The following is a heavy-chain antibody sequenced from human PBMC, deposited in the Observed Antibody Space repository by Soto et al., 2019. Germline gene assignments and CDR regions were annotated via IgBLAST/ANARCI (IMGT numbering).Heavy chain of an antibody. CDR3: ARGPIRRLWYLLCRTFDI. V-gene: IGHV1-2*04. CDR1: GYTFTGYY. CDR2: INPNSGGT. D-gene: IGHD6-13*01. J-gene: IGHJ3*02. Sequence: ASVKVSCKASGYTFTGYYMHWVRQAPGQGLEWMGWINPNSGGTNYAQKFQGWVTMTRDTSISTAYMELSRLRSDDAAVYYCARGPIRRLWYLLCRTFDISGQGKMVPVS.